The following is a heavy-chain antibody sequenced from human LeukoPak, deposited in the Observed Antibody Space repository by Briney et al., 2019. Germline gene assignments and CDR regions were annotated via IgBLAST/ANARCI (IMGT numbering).Heavy chain of an antibody. J-gene: IGHJ6*03. D-gene: IGHD3-3*01. Sequence: GGSLRLSCAASGFTFSSYSMNWVRQAPGKGLEWVSYISSSSSTIYYADSVKGRFTISRDNAKNSLYLQMNSLRAEDTAVYYCARDPEPYYDFWSGYYTYYYYMDVWGKGTTVTV. V-gene: IGHV3-48*01. CDR1: GFTFSSYS. CDR2: ISSSSSTI. CDR3: ARDPEPYYDFWSGYYTYYYYMDV.